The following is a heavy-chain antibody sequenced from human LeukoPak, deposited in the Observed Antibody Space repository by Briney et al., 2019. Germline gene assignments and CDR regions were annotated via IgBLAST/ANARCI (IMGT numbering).Heavy chain of an antibody. Sequence: GEPLKISCKGSGYSFTIYGIAWAGQMPAKGLEWIGIILLRGSDDGCSQSFQGQVNISLAKSMRTAYLQWGSLKASDTAMYYCARPVRITGTIRWFHPWGQGTLVTVSS. CDR3: ARPVRITGTIRWFHP. J-gene: IGHJ5*02. CDR2: ILLRGSDD. CDR1: GYSFTIYG. V-gene: IGHV5-51*01. D-gene: IGHD1-7*01.